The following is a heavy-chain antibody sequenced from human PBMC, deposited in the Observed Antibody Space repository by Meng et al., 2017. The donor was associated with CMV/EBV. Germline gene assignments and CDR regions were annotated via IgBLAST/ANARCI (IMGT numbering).Heavy chain of an antibody. D-gene: IGHD1-20*01. Sequence: QVHLVESGAAVKKPGSSVKVSCEAPGGTFSSYALRWVGQEPGQGVEWMGGIIPIFGTANYAQKFQGRVTITADESTSTAYMELSSLRSEDTAVYYCASVTGIGWWYFDLWGRGTLVTVSS. CDR3: ASVTGIGWWYFDL. CDR1: GGTFSSYA. J-gene: IGHJ2*01. V-gene: IGHV1-69*12. CDR2: IIPIFGTA.